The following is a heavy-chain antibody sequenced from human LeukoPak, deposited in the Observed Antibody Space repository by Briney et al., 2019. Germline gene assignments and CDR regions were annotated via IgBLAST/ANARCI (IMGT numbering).Heavy chain of an antibody. J-gene: IGHJ4*02. V-gene: IGHV1-2*02. CDR3: ERSPDILTGENFDY. CDR2: INPKSGGT. CDR1: GYTFSGYY. D-gene: IGHD3-9*01. Sequence: ASVKVSCKASGYTFSGYYMHWVRQAPGQGLEWMGWINPKSGGTNEAQKFHDRVTMTRDTSIRTAYMEVSRLRSDDTAVYYCERSPDILTGENFDYWGQGTLVTVSS.